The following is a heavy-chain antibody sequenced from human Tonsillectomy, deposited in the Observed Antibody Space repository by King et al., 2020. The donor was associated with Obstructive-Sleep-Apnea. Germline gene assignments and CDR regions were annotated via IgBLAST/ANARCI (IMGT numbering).Heavy chain of an antibody. CDR3: ARDSGWLQSGMDV. CDR2: IYYSGGT. D-gene: IGHD5-24*01. CDR1: GGSISSGGYY. V-gene: IGHV4-31*03. Sequence: QLQESGPGLVKPSQTLSLTCTVSGGSISSGGYYWSWIRQHPGKGLEWIGYIYYSGGTYYNPSPKSRVTISVDTSKNQFSLKLSSVTAADTAVYYCARDSGWLQSGMDVWGQGTTVTVSS. J-gene: IGHJ6*02.